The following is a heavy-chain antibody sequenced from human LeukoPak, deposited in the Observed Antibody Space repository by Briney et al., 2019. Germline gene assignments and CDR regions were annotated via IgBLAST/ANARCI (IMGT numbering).Heavy chain of an antibody. Sequence: SETLSLTCAVYGGSFSGYYWSWIRQPPGKGLEWIGYIYYSGSTNYNPSLKSRVTISVDTSKNQFSLKLSSVTAADTAVYYCATSGWYLLPGVYWGQGTLVTVSS. CDR2: IYYSGST. V-gene: IGHV4-59*01. CDR1: GGSFSGYY. J-gene: IGHJ4*02. CDR3: ATSGWYLLPGVY. D-gene: IGHD6-19*01.